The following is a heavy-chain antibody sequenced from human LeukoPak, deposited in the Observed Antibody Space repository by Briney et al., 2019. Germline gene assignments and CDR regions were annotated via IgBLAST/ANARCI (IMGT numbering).Heavy chain of an antibody. D-gene: IGHD6-13*01. Sequence: PGGSLRLSCAASGFTFSSYAMSWVRQAPGKGLEWVSAISGSGGSRYSADSVKGRFTISRDNSKNTLYLQMNSLRAEDTAVYYCAKTRPLDSSSWSHGDYWGQGTLVTVSS. J-gene: IGHJ4*02. V-gene: IGHV3-23*01. CDR2: ISGSGGSR. CDR3: AKTRPLDSSSWSHGDY. CDR1: GFTFSSYA.